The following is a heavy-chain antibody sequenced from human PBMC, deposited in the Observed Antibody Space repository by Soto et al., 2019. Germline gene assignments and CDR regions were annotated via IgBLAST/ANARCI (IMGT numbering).Heavy chain of an antibody. D-gene: IGHD2-8*01. Sequence: SLKISCAASGFTFDDYAMHWVRQAPGKGLEWVSGISWNSGSIGYADSVKGRFTISRDNAKNSLYLQMNSLRAEDTALYYCAKDMDPDCTNGVCYPGFSWSFDYWGQGTLVTVSS. CDR3: AKDMDPDCTNGVCYPGFSWSFDY. V-gene: IGHV3-9*01. CDR2: ISWNSGSI. CDR1: GFTFDDYA. J-gene: IGHJ4*02.